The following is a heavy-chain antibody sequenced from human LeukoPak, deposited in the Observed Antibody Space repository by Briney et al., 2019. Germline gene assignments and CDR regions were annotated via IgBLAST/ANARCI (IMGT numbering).Heavy chain of an antibody. J-gene: IGHJ6*03. CDR1: GGSIGSYY. D-gene: IGHD5-12*01. Sequence: SETLSLTCTVSGGSIGSYYWSWIRQPAGKGLEWIGRIYTSGNTNYNPSLKSRVTISVDTSKNQFSLKLSSVTAADTAVYYCARVVYSGYDFRGAMDVWGKGTTVTVSS. CDR2: IYTSGNT. V-gene: IGHV4-4*07. CDR3: ARVVYSGYDFRGAMDV.